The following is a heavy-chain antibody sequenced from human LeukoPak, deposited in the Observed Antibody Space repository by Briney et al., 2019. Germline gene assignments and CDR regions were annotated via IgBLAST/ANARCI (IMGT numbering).Heavy chain of an antibody. D-gene: IGHD2-15*01. V-gene: IGHV1-2*02. Sequence: APVKVSCKASGYTFTAYYVHWVRQAPGQGLEWMGWIHPNSGGTKYAQNFQGRVTMTRDTSSSTAYMELSSLRSDDTAVYYCARGDIYWDYWGQGTQVTVSS. CDR3: ARGDIYWDY. CDR1: GYTFTAYY. CDR2: IHPNSGGT. J-gene: IGHJ4*02.